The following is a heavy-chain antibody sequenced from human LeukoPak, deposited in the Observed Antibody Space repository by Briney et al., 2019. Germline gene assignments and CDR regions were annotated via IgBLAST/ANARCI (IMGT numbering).Heavy chain of an antibody. D-gene: IGHD5-12*01. Sequence: GASVKVSCKASGYTFTSYDINWVRQATGQGLEWMGWMNPNSGGTNYAQKFQGRVTMTRDTSISTAYMELSRLRSDDTAVYYCARDRDIVATPDYWGQGTLVTVSS. CDR1: GYTFTSYD. CDR3: ARDRDIVATPDY. CDR2: MNPNSGGT. V-gene: IGHV1-2*02. J-gene: IGHJ4*02.